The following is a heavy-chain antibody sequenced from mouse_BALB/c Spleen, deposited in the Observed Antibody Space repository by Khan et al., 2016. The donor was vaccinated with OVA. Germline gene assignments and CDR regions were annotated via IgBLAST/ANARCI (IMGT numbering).Heavy chain of an antibody. V-gene: IGHV1-77*01. J-gene: IGHJ3*01. Sequence: QVQLQQSGAELARPGASVKLSCKAPGYTFTDYYINWVKQRTGQGLEWIGEIYPRSGNTYYNEKFKGKATLTADKSSSIAYMQLSSLTSEDSAVYYCARRNYFGYTFAYWGQGTLVTVSA. D-gene: IGHD1-2*01. CDR3: ARRNYFGYTFAY. CDR2: IYPRSGNT. CDR1: GYTFTDYY.